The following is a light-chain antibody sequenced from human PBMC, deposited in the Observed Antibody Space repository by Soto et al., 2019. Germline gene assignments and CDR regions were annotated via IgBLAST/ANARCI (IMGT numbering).Light chain of an antibody. J-gene: IGKJ1*01. CDR3: QQYTISLWT. V-gene: IGKV3-20*01. Sequence: DIGMSQSPATVSVSKGERANLSCRASQSVKNNLAWYQQKPDQAPRVLIYGTSSRATGIPDRFSGSGSGTDFTLTISRLEPEDFAVYYCQQYTISLWTSCHGTK. CDR1: QSVKNN. CDR2: GTS.